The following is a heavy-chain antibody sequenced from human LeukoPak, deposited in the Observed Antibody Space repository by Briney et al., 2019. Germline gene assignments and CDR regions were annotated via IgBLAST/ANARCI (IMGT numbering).Heavy chain of an antibody. D-gene: IGHD4-17*01. J-gene: IGHJ6*03. V-gene: IGHV3-48*03. Sequence: PGGSLRLSCAASGFTFSSYEMNWVRQAPGKGLEWVSYISSSGSTIYYADSVKGRFTISRDNAKNSLYLQMNSLRAEDTAVYYCARDGRNNGDYVSSDEVYYYYYMDVWGKGTTVTVSS. CDR3: ARDGRNNGDYVSSDEVYYYYYMDV. CDR2: ISSSGSTI. CDR1: GFTFSSYE.